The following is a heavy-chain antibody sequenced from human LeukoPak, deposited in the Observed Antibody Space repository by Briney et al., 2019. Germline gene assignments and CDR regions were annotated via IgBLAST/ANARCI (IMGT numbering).Heavy chain of an antibody. CDR2: ISSDGNSI. CDR1: GFTFINYW. Sequence: GGSLRLSCAASGFTFINYWMHWVRQVPGKGLVWVSRISSDGNSISYADSVRGRFTVSRDNTKNSLYLQMNSLRAEDTAVYYCAKDGPGLSYYFDYWGQGTLVTVSS. D-gene: IGHD3/OR15-3a*01. V-gene: IGHV3-74*01. CDR3: AKDGPGLSYYFDY. J-gene: IGHJ4*02.